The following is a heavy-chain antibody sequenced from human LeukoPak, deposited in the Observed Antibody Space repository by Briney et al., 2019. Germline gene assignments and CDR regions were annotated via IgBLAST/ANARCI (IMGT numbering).Heavy chain of an antibody. V-gene: IGHV3-53*01. CDR1: GFTVSRNY. D-gene: IGHD6-19*01. CDR3: ARDGRAVTSNMDAFDI. Sequence: GGSLSLSCVASGFTVSRNYMTWVRQPPGKGLEWVSVIYSGGTIYYADSVKGRFTISRDNSKNTLFLQMNSLRVEDTAVYYCARDGRAVTSNMDAFDIWGQGTMVTVSS. J-gene: IGHJ3*02. CDR2: IYSGGTI.